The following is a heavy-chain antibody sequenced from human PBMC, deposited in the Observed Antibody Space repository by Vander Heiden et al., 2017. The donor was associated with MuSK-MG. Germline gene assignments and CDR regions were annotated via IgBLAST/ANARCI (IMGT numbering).Heavy chain of an antibody. V-gene: IGHV3-23*01. Sequence: EVQLLESGGGLVQPGGSLRLSCAASGFTFRSYAMRWVRQAPGKGLEWVSAISGSGGSTYYADSVKGRFTISRDNSKNTLYLQMNSLRAEDTAVYYCAKEWRHDSGSYCDYWGQGTLVTVSS. CDR2: ISGSGGST. J-gene: IGHJ4*02. CDR3: AKEWRHDSGSYCDY. CDR1: GFTFRSYA. D-gene: IGHD3-10*01.